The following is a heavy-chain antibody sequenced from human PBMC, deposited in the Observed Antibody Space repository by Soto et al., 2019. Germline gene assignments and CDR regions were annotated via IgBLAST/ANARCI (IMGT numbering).Heavy chain of an antibody. Sequence: QVQLVQSGAEVKKPGSSVKVSCKASGGTFSSYIISWGRQAPGQGLEWMGRIIPILGIANYAQKFQGRVTITADQSTSTAYMELSSLRSEDTAVYYCARIQPYAYVDYWGQGTLVTVSS. J-gene: IGHJ4*02. V-gene: IGHV1-69*02. CDR2: IIPILGIA. D-gene: IGHD3-16*01. CDR1: GGTFSSYI. CDR3: ARIQPYAYVDY.